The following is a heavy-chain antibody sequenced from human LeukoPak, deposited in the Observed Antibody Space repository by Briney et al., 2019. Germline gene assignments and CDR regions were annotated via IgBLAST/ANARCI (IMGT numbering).Heavy chain of an antibody. J-gene: IGHJ3*02. V-gene: IGHV1-18*01. Sequence: GASVKVSCKASGYTSTTYGISWVRQAPGQGLEWMGWTYNSYTHYAQTLRDRLTMTTDTSTSTSYMELSSLRSEDTAVYYCAAVGGYNDAFDIWGQGTMVTVSS. D-gene: IGHD3-10*01. CDR2: TYNSYT. CDR3: AAVGGYNDAFDI. CDR1: GYTSTTYG.